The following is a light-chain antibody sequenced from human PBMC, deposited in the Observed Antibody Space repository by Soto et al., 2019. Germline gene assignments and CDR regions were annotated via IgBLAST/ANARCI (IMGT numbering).Light chain of an antibody. CDR1: QSISSY. CDR2: AAS. CDR3: QQSYSSSPWT. J-gene: IGKJ1*01. Sequence: DIQMTQSPSSLSASVGDRVTITCRASQSISSYLNWYQQKPGKAPKLLIYAASSLQSGVRSRFSCSGSETYLTLTISIMQPEDFATYYCQQSYSSSPWTFGQGTKVELK. V-gene: IGKV1-39*01.